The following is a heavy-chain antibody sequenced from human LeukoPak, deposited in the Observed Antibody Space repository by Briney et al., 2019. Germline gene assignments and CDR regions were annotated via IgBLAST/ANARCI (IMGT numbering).Heavy chain of an antibody. CDR1: GGSFSGYY. D-gene: IGHD2-2*01. J-gene: IGHJ4*02. Sequence: PSETLSLTCAVYGGSFSGYYWSWIRQPPGKGLEWIGEINHSGSTNYNPSLKSRVTISVDTSKNQFSLKLSSVTAADTAVYYYARGTGGYCSSTSCYFDYWGQGTLVTVSS. CDR2: INHSGST. V-gene: IGHV4-34*01. CDR3: ARGTGGYCSSTSCYFDY.